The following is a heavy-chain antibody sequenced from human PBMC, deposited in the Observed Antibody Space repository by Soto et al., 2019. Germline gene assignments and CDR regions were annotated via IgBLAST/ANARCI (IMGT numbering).Heavy chain of an antibody. Sequence: PGGSLRLSCAASGFTFSTFSMDWVRHAPGQGLEWVSSISSRGTYVYYADSVKGRFTISKDNANNSLFLQMNSLRAEDTAVYYCAKDSSGWYTLTNWFDSWGQGTLVTVSS. CDR1: GFTFSTFS. J-gene: IGHJ5*01. D-gene: IGHD6-19*01. CDR2: ISSRGTYV. V-gene: IGHV3-21*04. CDR3: AKDSSGWYTLTNWFDS.